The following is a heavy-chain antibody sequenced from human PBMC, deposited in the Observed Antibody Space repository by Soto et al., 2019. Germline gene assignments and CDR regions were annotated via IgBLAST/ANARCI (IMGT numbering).Heavy chain of an antibody. CDR2: ISSSGSTI. CDR1: GFTFSSYE. D-gene: IGHD2-21*02. CDR3: AREARGAYCGGDCYYYYYGMDV. J-gene: IGHJ6*02. V-gene: IGHV3-48*03. Sequence: PGGSLRLSCAASGFTFSSYEMNWVRQAPGKGLEWVSYISSSGSTIYYADSVKGRFTISRDNAKNSLYLQMNSLRAEDTAVYYCAREARGAYCGGDCYYYYYGMDVWGQGTTVTVS.